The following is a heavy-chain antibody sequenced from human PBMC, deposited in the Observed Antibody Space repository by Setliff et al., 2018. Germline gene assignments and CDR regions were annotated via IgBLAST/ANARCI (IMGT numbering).Heavy chain of an antibody. D-gene: IGHD6-6*01. J-gene: IGHJ4*02. CDR3: ARGRNIESRILDS. CDR1: GGSFTYYY. Sequence: SETLSLTCAASGGSFTYYYWTWIRQSPGKGLEWIGEINHLGSPKYNPSLKSRVTISIDTSNYQFSLRLNSVTAAGTAVYYCARGRNIESRILDSWGQGTLVTVSS. V-gene: IGHV4-34*01. CDR2: INHLGSP.